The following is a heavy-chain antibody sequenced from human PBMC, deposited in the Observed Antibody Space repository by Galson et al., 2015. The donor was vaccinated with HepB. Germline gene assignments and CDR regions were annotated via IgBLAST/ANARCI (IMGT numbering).Heavy chain of an antibody. J-gene: IGHJ4*02. V-gene: IGHV3-23*01. Sequence: SLRLSCAASEFTSSNYAMTWVRQAPGKGLEWVSAISGSGGSTYYADSVKGRFTISRDNSKSTLYLQMDSLRAEDTAVYHCATVSGRSKPNSGYFGYFEYWGQGTLVTVSS. CDR2: ISGSGGST. CDR3: ATVSGRSKPNSGYFGYFEY. D-gene: IGHD3-22*01. CDR1: EFTSSNYA.